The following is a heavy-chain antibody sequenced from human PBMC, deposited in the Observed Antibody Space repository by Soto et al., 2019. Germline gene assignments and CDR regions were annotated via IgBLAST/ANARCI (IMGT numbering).Heavy chain of an antibody. Sequence: QLQLQESGSGLVKPSQTLSLTCAVSGGSISSGGYSWRWLRQPPGKGLEWIGDIYHSGSTYYNPSLKSRVTRSVDRSKNQFSLKLSSVTAADTAVYYCARGQVVAAQHWGKGTLVTVSS. CDR2: IYHSGST. CDR1: GGSISSGGYS. CDR3: ARGQVVAAQH. J-gene: IGHJ4*02. V-gene: IGHV4-30-2*01. D-gene: IGHD2-15*01.